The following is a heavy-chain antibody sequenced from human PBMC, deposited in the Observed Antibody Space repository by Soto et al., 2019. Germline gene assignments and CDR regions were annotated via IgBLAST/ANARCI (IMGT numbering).Heavy chain of an antibody. CDR3: AISTEVGCSGGSCYWLDP. V-gene: IGHV1-24*01. CDR2: FDPEDGET. Sequence: ASVKVSCKVSGYTLTELSMHWVRQAPGKGLEWMGGFDPEDGETIYAQKFQGRVTMTEDTSTDTAYMELSSLRSEDTAVYYCAISTEVGCSGGSCYWLDPWAREPRSPSPQ. J-gene: IGHJ5*02. D-gene: IGHD2-15*01. CDR1: GYTLTELS.